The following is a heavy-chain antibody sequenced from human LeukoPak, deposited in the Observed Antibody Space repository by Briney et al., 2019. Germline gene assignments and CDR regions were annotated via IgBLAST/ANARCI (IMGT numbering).Heavy chain of an antibody. CDR2: ISAYNGNT. J-gene: IGHJ6*02. D-gene: IGHD5-18*01. CDR1: GYTVTTYG. Sequence: GTSVKLSCKPSGYTVTTYGISWGPQAAGQRREGMEWISAYNGNTNYAQKLHGRVTMTTVTSTSTAYMELRSLRSDDTAVYYCARGSPAMVYYGMDVWGQGTTVTVSS. CDR3: ARGSPAMVYYGMDV. V-gene: IGHV1-18*01.